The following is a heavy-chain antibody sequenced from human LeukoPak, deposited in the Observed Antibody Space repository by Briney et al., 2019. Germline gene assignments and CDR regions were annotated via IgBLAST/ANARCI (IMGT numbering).Heavy chain of an antibody. V-gene: IGHV4-34*01. Sequence: SETLSLTCAAYGGSFSGYYWSWIRQPPGKGLEWIGEINHSGSTNYNPSLKSRVTISVDTSKNQFSLKLSSVTAADTAVYYCASRHYYDSSGDAFDIWGQGTMVTVSS. CDR2: INHSGST. D-gene: IGHD3-22*01. J-gene: IGHJ3*02. CDR3: ASRHYYDSSGDAFDI. CDR1: GGSFSGYY.